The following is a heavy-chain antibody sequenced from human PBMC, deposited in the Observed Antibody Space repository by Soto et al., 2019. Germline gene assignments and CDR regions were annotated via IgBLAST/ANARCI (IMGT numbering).Heavy chain of an antibody. CDR1: GYTFTSYD. CDR3: ARGGVVLLWFGESPEPFDY. V-gene: IGHV1-8*01. D-gene: IGHD3-10*01. J-gene: IGHJ4*02. Sequence: ASVKVSCKASGYTFTSYDINWVRQATGQGLEWMGWMNPNSGNTGYAQKFQGRVTMTRNTSISTAYTELSSLRSEDTAVYYCARGGVVLLWFGESPEPFDYWGQGTLVTVSS. CDR2: MNPNSGNT.